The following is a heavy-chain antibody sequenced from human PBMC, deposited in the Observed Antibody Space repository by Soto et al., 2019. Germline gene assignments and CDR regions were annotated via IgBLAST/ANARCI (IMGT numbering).Heavy chain of an antibody. CDR1: SAPVSSSTYT. J-gene: IGHJ6*02. V-gene: IGHV4-39*01. CDR2: IYYSGST. Sequence: QLQLQESGPGLVKPSETLSLTCTVSSAPVSSSTYTWGWIRQPPGKGLEWIGSIYYSGSTYYNPSLNSRGTVYVDTSKSQFSLKVTSVTAADTAVYYCARLHGYCISSSCHGHYAMDVWGQGTTVTVSS. D-gene: IGHD2-2*01. CDR3: ARLHGYCISSSCHGHYAMDV.